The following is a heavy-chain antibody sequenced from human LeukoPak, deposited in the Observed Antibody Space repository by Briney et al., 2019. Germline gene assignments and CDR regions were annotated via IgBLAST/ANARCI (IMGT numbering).Heavy chain of an antibody. CDR2: ISSSSNYI. J-gene: IGHJ4*02. V-gene: IGHV3-21*04. Sequence: GGSLRLSCTASGFTFSSFAMNWVRQAPGKGLEWVSSISSSSNYIFYADSVQGRFTISRDNAVNSLFLQMNSLRVEDTAIYYCATLSSGGSGSYHHYWGQGTLVTVSS. CDR1: GFTFSSFA. D-gene: IGHD3-10*01. CDR3: ATLSSGGSGSYHHY.